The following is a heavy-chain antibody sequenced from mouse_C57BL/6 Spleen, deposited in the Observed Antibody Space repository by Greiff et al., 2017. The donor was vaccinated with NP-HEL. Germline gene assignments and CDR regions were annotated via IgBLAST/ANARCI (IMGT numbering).Heavy chain of an antibody. CDR1: GYTFTDYN. Sequence: VQLQQSGPELVKPGASVKMSCKASGYTFTDYNMHWVKQSHGKSLEWIGYINPNNGGTSYNQKFKGKATLTVNKSSSTAYMELRSLTSEDSAVYYCARSDDYDEGGFAYWGQGTLVTVSA. D-gene: IGHD2-4*01. CDR3: ARSDDYDEGGFAY. CDR2: INPNNGGT. J-gene: IGHJ3*01. V-gene: IGHV1-22*01.